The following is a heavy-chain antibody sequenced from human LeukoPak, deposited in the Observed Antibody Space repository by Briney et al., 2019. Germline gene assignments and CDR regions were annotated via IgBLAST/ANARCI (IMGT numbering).Heavy chain of an antibody. CDR2: IIPILGIA. CDR1: GGTFSSYA. Sequence: SVKVSCKASGGTFSSYAISWVRQAPGQGLEWMGRIIPILGIANYAQKFQGRATITADKSTSTAYMELSSLRSEDTAVYYCARASIAVAGTDYFDYWGQGTLVTVSS. V-gene: IGHV1-69*04. D-gene: IGHD6-19*01. CDR3: ARASIAVAGTDYFDY. J-gene: IGHJ4*02.